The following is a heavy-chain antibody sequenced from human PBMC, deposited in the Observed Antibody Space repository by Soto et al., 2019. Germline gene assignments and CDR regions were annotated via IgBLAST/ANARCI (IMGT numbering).Heavy chain of an antibody. Sequence: GSLRLSCAASGFTVSSKYMNWVRQAPGKGLEWVSIIWSAGLTYYADSVRGRFTISRDISKSILFLQMNNLRAEDSAIYYCARELPPDLWGQGTLVTVSS. J-gene: IGHJ5*02. D-gene: IGHD2-15*01. V-gene: IGHV3-53*01. CDR2: IWSAGLT. CDR1: GFTVSSKY. CDR3: ARELPPDL.